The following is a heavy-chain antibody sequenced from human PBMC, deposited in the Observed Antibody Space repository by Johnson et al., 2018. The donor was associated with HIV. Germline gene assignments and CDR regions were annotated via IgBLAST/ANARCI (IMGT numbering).Heavy chain of an antibody. J-gene: IGHJ3*02. CDR3: ARAERSSSGVDAFDI. Sequence: QVLLVESGGGVVQPGRSPRLACAASGFTFSSYPMHWVRQAPGKGLEWVAVISYDGRNKYYADSVKGRFTISRDNSKNTLYLQMNSLRAEDTAVYYCARAERSSSGVDAFDIWGQGTMVTVSS. CDR2: ISYDGRNK. D-gene: IGHD6-6*01. V-gene: IGHV3-30*04. CDR1: GFTFSSYP.